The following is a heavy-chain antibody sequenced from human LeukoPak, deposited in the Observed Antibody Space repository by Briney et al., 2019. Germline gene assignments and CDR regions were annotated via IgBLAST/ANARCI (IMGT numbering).Heavy chain of an antibody. CDR1: GYTFNTYA. CDR2: INPNSGGT. D-gene: IGHD1-14*01. J-gene: IGHJ3*02. V-gene: IGHV1-2*02. Sequence: ASVKVSCKASGYTFNTYAMNWVRQAPGQGLEWMGWINPNSGGTNYAQKFQGRVTMTRDTSISTAYMELSRLRSDDTAVYYCARHLPGAFDIWGQGTMVTASS. CDR3: ARHLPGAFDI.